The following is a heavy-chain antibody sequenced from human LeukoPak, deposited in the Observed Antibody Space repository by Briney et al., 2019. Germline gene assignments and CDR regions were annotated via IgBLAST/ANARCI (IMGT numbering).Heavy chain of an antibody. Sequence: SETLSLTCDVSGGSIDSTNWWNWVRQPPGKGLEWIGEIHHDGRINYNPSLKSRVTLSVDKSKDQFSLRLNSVTAADTAMYYCARSHDHLWGNYPDYWGQGTLVTVSS. D-gene: IGHD3-16*02. V-gene: IGHV4/OR15-8*01. J-gene: IGHJ4*02. CDR3: ARSHDHLWGNYPDY. CDR1: GGSIDSTNW. CDR2: IHHDGRI.